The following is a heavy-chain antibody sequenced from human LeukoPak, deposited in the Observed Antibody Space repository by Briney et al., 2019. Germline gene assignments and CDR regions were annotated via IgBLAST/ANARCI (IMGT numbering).Heavy chain of an antibody. V-gene: IGHV3-33*01. CDR1: GFTFSSYG. J-gene: IGHJ4*02. D-gene: IGHD6-13*01. Sequence: GRSLRLSCAASGFTFSSYGMHWVRQAPGKGLEWVAVIWYDGSNKYYADSVKGRFTISRDNSKNTLYLQMNRLRAEDTAVYYCARAAPYSSSWYYFDYWGQGTLVTVSS. CDR2: IWYDGSNK. CDR3: ARAAPYSSSWYYFDY.